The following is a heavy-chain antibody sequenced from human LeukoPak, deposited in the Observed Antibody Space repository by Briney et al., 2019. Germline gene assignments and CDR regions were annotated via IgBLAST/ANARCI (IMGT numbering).Heavy chain of an antibody. J-gene: IGHJ4*02. V-gene: IGHV3-20*04. CDR1: GFTFDDYG. Sequence: GGSLRLSCAASGFTFDDYGMSWVRHAPGKGLEWVSGINWNGGSTVYADSVKGRFTISRDNAKNSLYLQMNSLRAEDTALYYCARSSRAYSLVVVITPFDYWGQGTLVTVSS. D-gene: IGHD3-22*01. CDR3: ARSSRAYSLVVVITPFDY. CDR2: INWNGGST.